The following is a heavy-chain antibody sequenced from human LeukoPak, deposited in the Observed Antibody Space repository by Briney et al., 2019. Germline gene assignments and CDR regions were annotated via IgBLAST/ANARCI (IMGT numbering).Heavy chain of an antibody. D-gene: IGHD4-17*01. CDR3: ASRTDYGDYNWFDP. CDR2: INHSGGT. Sequence: PSETLSLTCAVYGGSFSGYYWSWIRQPPGKGLEWIGEINHSGGTNYNPSLKSRVTISVDTSKNQFSLKLSSVTAADTAVYYCASRTDYGDYNWFDPWGQGTLVTVSS. V-gene: IGHV4-34*01. J-gene: IGHJ5*02. CDR1: GGSFSGYY.